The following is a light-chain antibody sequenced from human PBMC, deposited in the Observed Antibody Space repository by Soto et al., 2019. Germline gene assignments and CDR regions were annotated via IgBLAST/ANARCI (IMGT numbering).Light chain of an antibody. CDR3: QQLNSYPRT. J-gene: IGKJ4*01. CDR2: AAS. Sequence: DIQLTQSPSFLSASVGDRVTIACRASQGISSFLAWYQQKPGKAPKLLIYAASTLQRGVPSRFSGSGSGTEFTLTISSLQPEDFATYYCQQLNSYPRTFGGGTKVEIK. CDR1: QGISSF. V-gene: IGKV1-9*01.